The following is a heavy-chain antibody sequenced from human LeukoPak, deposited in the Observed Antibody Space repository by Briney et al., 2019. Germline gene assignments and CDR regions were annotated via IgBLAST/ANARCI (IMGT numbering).Heavy chain of an antibody. D-gene: IGHD2-21*02. J-gene: IGHJ4*02. V-gene: IGHV3-30-3*01. Sequence: GGSLRLSCAASGFTFSSYAMHRVRQAPGKGLEWVAVISYDGSNKYYADSVKGRFTISRDNSKNTLYLQMNSLRAEDTAVYYCARDTGYCGGDCPFDYWGQGTLVTVSS. CDR2: ISYDGSNK. CDR1: GFTFSSYA. CDR3: ARDTGYCGGDCPFDY.